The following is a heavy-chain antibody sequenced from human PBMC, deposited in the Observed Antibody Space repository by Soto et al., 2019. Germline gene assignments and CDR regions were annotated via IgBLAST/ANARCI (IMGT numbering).Heavy chain of an antibody. J-gene: IGHJ4*02. V-gene: IGHV4-39*01. CDR1: LFCIISGTNY. Sequence: PSATXALTCTVALFCIISGTNYLSWIRQPPGKGLEWIANIYYSGSTFYNPSLKSRVTISLDKSKNQFSLKLRPVTAADTDVYYCARTEAGRYFESRGQGTLVTV. D-gene: IGHD6-25*01. CDR3: ARTEAGRYFES. CDR2: IYYSGST.